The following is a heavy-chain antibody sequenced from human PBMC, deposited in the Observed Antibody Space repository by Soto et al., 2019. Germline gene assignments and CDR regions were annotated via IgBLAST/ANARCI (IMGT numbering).Heavy chain of an antibody. CDR2: IYQSGST. CDR1: GGSLSSSSYS. CDR3: ARELLYYDSSGYSWDDAFDI. Sequence: QLQLQESGSRLVKPSQTLSLTCAVSGGSLSSSSYSWSWIRQTPGKGLEWIGFIYQSGSTYYNPSLKSRVTLSLDRPKHQISLKLTSVTAADTAVYYCARELLYYDSSGYSWDDAFDIWGQGTMVTVSS. D-gene: IGHD3-22*01. J-gene: IGHJ3*02. V-gene: IGHV4-30-2*01.